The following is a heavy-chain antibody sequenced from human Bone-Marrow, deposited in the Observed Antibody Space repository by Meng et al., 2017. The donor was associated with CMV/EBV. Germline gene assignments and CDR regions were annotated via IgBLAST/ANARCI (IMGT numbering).Heavy chain of an antibody. J-gene: IGHJ5*02. CDR1: GYSFTSYW. D-gene: IGHD2-2*02. V-gene: IGHV5-51*01. CDR3: AKIVVVPAAIWVGWFDP. CDR2: IYPGDSDT. Sequence: GGSLRLSCKGSGYSFTSYWIGWVRQMPGKGLEWMGIIYPGDSDTRYSPSFQGQVTISADKSISTAYLQWSSLKASDTAMYYCAKIVVVPAAIWVGWFDPWGQGTRVTVSS.